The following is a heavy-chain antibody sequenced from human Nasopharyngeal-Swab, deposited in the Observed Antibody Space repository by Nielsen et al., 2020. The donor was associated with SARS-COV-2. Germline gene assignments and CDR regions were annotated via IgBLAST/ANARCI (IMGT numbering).Heavy chain of an antibody. CDR2: IKSKTDGGTT. D-gene: IGHD6-13*01. CDR1: GFTFSNAW. V-gene: IGHV3-15*01. CDR3: TTRMRYSSSWDY. J-gene: IGHJ4*02. Sequence: GESLKISCAASGFTFSNAWMSWVRQAPGKGLEWVGRIKSKTDGGTTDYAAPVKGRFTISRDDSKNTLYLQMNSLKTEDTAVYYCTTRMRYSSSWDYWGQGTLVTV.